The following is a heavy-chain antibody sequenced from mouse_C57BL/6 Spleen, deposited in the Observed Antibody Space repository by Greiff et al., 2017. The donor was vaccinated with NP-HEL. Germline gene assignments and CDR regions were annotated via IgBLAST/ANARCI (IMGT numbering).Heavy chain of an antibody. D-gene: IGHD2-9*01. CDR1: GYTFTDYY. CDR3: ARLASYGYALDY. CDR2: INPNNGGT. Sequence: EVQLQQSGPELVKPGASVKISCKASGYTFTDYYMNWVKQSHGKSLEWIGDINPNNGGTSYNQKFKGKATLTVDKSSSTAYMELRSLTSEDSAVYYCARLASYGYALDYWGQGTTLTVSS. V-gene: IGHV1-26*01. J-gene: IGHJ2*01.